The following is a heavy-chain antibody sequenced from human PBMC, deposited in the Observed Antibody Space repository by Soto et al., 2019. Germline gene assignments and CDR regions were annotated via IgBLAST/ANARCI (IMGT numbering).Heavy chain of an antibody. CDR3: ARAATIFGVVNRDGMDV. V-gene: IGHV1-69*12. D-gene: IGHD3-3*01. CDR2: IIPIFGTA. J-gene: IGHJ6*02. CDR1: GGTFSSYA. Sequence: QVQLVQSGAEVKKPGSSVKVSCKASGGTFSSYAISWVRQAPGQGLEWMGGIIPIFGTANYAQKFQGRVTITADESTSTASMELSSLRSEDTAGYYCARAATIFGVVNRDGMDVWGQGTTVTVSS.